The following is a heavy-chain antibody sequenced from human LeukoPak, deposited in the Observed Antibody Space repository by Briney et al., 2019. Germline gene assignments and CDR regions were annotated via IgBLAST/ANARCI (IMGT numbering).Heavy chain of an antibody. V-gene: IGHV4-38-2*02. CDR3: ARDGSSTSRDYYYYYMDV. D-gene: IGHD2-2*01. J-gene: IGHJ6*03. CDR1: GYSISSGYY. Sequence: PSETLSLTCTVSGYSISSGYYWGWIRQPPGKGLEWIGSIYHSGSTYYNPSLKSRVTISVDTSKNQFSLKLSSVTAADTAVYYCARDGSSTSRDYYYYYMDVWGKGTTVTVSS. CDR2: IYHSGST.